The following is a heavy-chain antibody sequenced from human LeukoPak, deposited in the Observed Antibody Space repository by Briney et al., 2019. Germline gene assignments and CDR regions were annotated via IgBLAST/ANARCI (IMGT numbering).Heavy chain of an antibody. CDR1: GGSISSYY. CDR2: IYYSGST. V-gene: IGHV4-59*01. J-gene: IGHJ6*02. CDR3: ARTYYDFWSGYYSPYYYYGMDV. Sequence: PSETLSLTCTVSGGSISSYYWSWIRQPPGKGLEWIGYIYYSGSTNYNPSLKSRVTISVDTSKNQFSLKLSSVTAADTAVYYCARTYYDFWSGYYSPYYYYGMDVWGQGTTVTVSS. D-gene: IGHD3-3*01.